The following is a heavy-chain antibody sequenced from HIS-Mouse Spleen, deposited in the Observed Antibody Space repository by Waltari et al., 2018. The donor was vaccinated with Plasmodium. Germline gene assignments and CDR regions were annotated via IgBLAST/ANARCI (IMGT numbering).Heavy chain of an antibody. CDR1: GGSISSGGYY. V-gene: IGHV4-31*03. D-gene: IGHD3-22*01. Sequence: QVQLQESGPGLVKPSQTLSLTCTVSGGSISSGGYYWSWIRQHPGKGLEWIGYIFYSGSTYYTPSLKSRVTISVDTSKNQFSLKLSSVTAADTAVYYCARAPKRRNYYDSSGYRPAEYFQHWGQGTLVTVSS. J-gene: IGHJ1*01. CDR2: IFYSGST. CDR3: ARAPKRRNYYDSSGYRPAEYFQH.